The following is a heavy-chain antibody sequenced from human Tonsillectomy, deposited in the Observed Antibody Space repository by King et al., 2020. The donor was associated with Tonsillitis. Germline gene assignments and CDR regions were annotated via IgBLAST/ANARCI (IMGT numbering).Heavy chain of an antibody. CDR2: IDWDDDK. J-gene: IGHJ6*02. Sequence: VTLKESGPALVKPTQTLTLTCTFSGFSLSTSGLSMSWIRQPPGKALEWLARIDWDDDKYYSTSLKTRLTISKDTSKNQVVLTMTKMDPVDTATYYCARMAAETSQGAMDVGGQGTTVTVSS. D-gene: IGHD6-25*01. CDR3: ARMAAETSQGAMDV. V-gene: IGHV2-70*11. CDR1: GFSLSTSGLS.